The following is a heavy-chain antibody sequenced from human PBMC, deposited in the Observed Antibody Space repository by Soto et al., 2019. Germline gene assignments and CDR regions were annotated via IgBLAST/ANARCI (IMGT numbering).Heavy chain of an antibody. V-gene: IGHV3-9*01. D-gene: IGHD4-17*01. Sequence: EVQLVESGGGLVQPGRSLRLSCAASGFTVDDYAMHWVRQAPGKGLEWVSGISWNSETIDYADSVKGRFTISRDNAKSSLFLQMNSLRPDDTALYYCAKDMKLGGMTTIPYFDSWGQGTLVTVSS. CDR2: ISWNSETI. J-gene: IGHJ4*02. CDR3: AKDMKLGGMTTIPYFDS. CDR1: GFTVDDYA.